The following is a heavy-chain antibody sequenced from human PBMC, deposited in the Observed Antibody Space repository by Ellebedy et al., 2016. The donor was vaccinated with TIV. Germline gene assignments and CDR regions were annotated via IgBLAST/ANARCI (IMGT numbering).Heavy chain of an antibody. J-gene: IGHJ4*02. CDR2: FGVSGDTT. CDR1: GFTFSSSA. CDR3: AKGKSGTYIHHAFDY. Sequence: GESLKISCAASGFTFSSSAMSWVRQAPGKGLEWVSGFGVSGDTTYYADSVKGRFTISRDNSRNTLYLQMNSLRAEDTAIDYSAKGKSGTYIHHAFDYWGQGTLVTVSS. V-gene: IGHV3-23*01. D-gene: IGHD1-14*01.